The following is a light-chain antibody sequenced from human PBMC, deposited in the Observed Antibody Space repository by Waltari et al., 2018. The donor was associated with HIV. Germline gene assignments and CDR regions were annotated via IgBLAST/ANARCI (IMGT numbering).Light chain of an antibody. J-gene: IGLJ2*01. CDR1: SSDIGGYNY. CDR3: SSYAPTNNFYVL. V-gene: IGLV2-8*01. CDR2: EVT. Sequence: QSALTQPPSASGSPGQSVTISCTGTSSDIGGYNYVSWYQQHPGKAPKLIMTEVTKRPSCVPDRFSGSKSGNTASLTGSGLQAEDEAHYYCSSYAPTNNFYVLFGGGTALTVL.